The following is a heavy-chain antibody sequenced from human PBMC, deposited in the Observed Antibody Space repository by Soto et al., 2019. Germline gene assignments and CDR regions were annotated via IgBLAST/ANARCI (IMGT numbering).Heavy chain of an antibody. V-gene: IGHV4-31*03. J-gene: IGHJ5*02. Sequence: QVQLQESGPGLVKPSQTLSLTCTVSGGSISSGGYYWSWIRQHPGKGLEWIGYVYYSGSTYYNPSLKSRVTISIDTSKNQFSLKLSSVTAADTAVYYCARNDYGDSNWFDPWGQGTLVTVSS. CDR3: ARNDYGDSNWFDP. D-gene: IGHD4-17*01. CDR1: GGSISSGGYY. CDR2: VYYSGST.